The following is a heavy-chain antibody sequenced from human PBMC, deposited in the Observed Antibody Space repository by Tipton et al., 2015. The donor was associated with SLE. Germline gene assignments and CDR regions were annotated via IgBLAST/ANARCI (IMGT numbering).Heavy chain of an antibody. D-gene: IGHD6-6*01. V-gene: IGHV3-30*04. J-gene: IGHJ4*02. Sequence: SLRLSCAASGFTFSTYAVYWVRQAPGKGLEWVAAISYDGTTESYADSVKGRFTISRDNAKNSLYLQMNSLRAEDTAVYYCARDQDRSSSGGRTYFDYWGQGTLVTVSS. CDR2: ISYDGTTE. CDR1: GFTFSTYA. CDR3: ARDQDRSSSGGRTYFDY.